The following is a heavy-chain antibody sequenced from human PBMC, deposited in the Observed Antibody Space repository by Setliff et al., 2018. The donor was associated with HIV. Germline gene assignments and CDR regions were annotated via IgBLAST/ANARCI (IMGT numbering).Heavy chain of an antibody. CDR3: ARGRRIAEQKSYYYYYMDV. CDR2: NSGDGTLF. D-gene: IGHD6-13*01. Sequence: PGESLKISCEASGFTFSRYSFNWVRQAPGKGLEWISYNSGDGTLFYYVDSVKGRFTISRDNAKNSLYLQMNSLRAEDTAVYYCARGRRIAEQKSYYYYYMDVWGKGTTVTVSS. CDR1: GFTFSRYS. J-gene: IGHJ6*03. V-gene: IGHV3-48*04.